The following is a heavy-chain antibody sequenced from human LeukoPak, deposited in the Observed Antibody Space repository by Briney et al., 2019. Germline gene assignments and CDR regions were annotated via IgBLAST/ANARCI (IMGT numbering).Heavy chain of an antibody. Sequence: SVKVSCKASGGTFSSYAISWVRQAPGQGLEWMGGIIPIFGTANYAQKFQGRVTITTDESTSTAYMELSSLRAEDTAVYYCARTREQWQVLDYWGQETLVTVSS. CDR1: GGTFSSYA. J-gene: IGHJ4*02. CDR3: ARTREQWQVLDY. D-gene: IGHD6-19*01. CDR2: IIPIFGTA. V-gene: IGHV1-69*05.